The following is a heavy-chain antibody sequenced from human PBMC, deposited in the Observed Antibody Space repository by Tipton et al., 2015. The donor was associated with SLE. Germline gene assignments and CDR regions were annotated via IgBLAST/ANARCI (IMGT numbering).Heavy chain of an antibody. CDR3: ARDWCSSTSCYGWFDP. CDR2: IYYGGSP. J-gene: IGHJ5*02. D-gene: IGHD2-2*01. V-gene: IGHV4-39*07. CDR1: GGSISSSSYY. Sequence: TLSLTCTVSGGSISSSSYYWGWIRQSPGKALEWIGTIYYGGSPYYNPSLKSRVTISIDASKNQFSLKLSSVTAADTAVYYCARDWCSSTSCYGWFDPWGQGTLVTVSS.